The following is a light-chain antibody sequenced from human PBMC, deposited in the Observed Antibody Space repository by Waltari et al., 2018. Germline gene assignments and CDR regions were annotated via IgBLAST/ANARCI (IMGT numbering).Light chain of an antibody. CDR2: GDN. Sequence: QSVLSQPPSASGTPGPRVTISCSGSLPNTASNTVYWYRQLPGTAPKLLIDGDNQRPSGVPDRFSGSKSGTSASLAISGLQSADEADYYCAGWDDSLNGPVFGGGTKLTVL. V-gene: IGLV1-44*01. CDR3: AGWDDSLNGPV. J-gene: IGLJ3*02. CDR1: LPNTASNT.